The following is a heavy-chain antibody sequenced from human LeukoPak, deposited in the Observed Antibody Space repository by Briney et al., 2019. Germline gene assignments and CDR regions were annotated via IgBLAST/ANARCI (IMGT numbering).Heavy chain of an antibody. J-gene: IGHJ4*02. V-gene: IGHV3-7*03. CDR1: GFTFSSYW. Sequence: GGSLRLSCAASGFTFSSYWMSWVRQAPGKGLEWVANIKQDGSEKYYVDSVKGRFTISRDNAKNSLYLQMNSLRAEDTAVYYCAKDRGIVVVPADYWGQGTLVTVSS. CDR2: IKQDGSEK. D-gene: IGHD2-2*01. CDR3: AKDRGIVVVPADY.